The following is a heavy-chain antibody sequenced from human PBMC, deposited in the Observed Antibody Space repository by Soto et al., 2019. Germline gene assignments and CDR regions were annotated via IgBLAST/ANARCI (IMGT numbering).Heavy chain of an antibody. Sequence: QVQLVQSGAEVRKPGASVRVSCKTSGYSFNRYDINWVRQAAGQGLAWMGWMNPDSGSAVYAQKFKGRVAMTRIASIRTAYMELSNLRSDDTAVYFCASQDRGSFPYWGQGTLVTVSS. J-gene: IGHJ4*02. CDR3: ASQDRGSFPY. CDR2: MNPDSGSA. D-gene: IGHD1-26*01. V-gene: IGHV1-8*01. CDR1: GYSFNRYD.